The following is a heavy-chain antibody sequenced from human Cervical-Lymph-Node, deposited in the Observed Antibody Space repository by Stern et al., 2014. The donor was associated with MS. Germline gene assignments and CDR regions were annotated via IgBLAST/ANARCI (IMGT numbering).Heavy chain of an antibody. CDR1: GGTFSSYA. J-gene: IGHJ6*02. CDR2: IIPSFGTA. D-gene: IGHD3-22*01. CDR3: ARGRYYDTLGGMDV. Sequence: VQLVESGAEVKKPGSSVKVSCKASGGTFSSYAISWVRQAPGQGLEWMGGIIPSFGTANYAQKFQGRVTITADESTITAYMELSSLRSEDTAVYYCARGRYYDTLGGMDVWGQGTTVTVSS. V-gene: IGHV1-69*01.